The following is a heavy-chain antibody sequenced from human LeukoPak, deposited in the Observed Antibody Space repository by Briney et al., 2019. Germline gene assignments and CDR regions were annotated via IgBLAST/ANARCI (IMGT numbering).Heavy chain of an antibody. CDR3: ARDYGDYYDSSGYDY. CDR2: ISSSSSTI. CDR1: GFTFSSYR. V-gene: IGHV3-48*01. J-gene: IGHJ4*02. D-gene: IGHD3-22*01. Sequence: GGSLRLSCAASGFTFSSYRMNWVRQAPGKGLEWVSYISSSSSTIYYADSVKGRFTISRDNAKNSLYLQMNSLRAEDTAVYYCARDYGDYYDSSGYDYWGQGTLVTVSS.